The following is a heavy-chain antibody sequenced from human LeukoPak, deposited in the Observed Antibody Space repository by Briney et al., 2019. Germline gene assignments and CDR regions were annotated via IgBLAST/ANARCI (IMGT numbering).Heavy chain of an antibody. J-gene: IGHJ5*01. Sequence: GGSLRLSCAASGFTFSNYDIHWVRQGPGRGLEWVSAVAKTGDTYYSGSVKGRFTISRENGKNSVHLQMNSLTTGDTAVCFCARGADGFDSWGQGTLVTVDS. CDR2: VAKTGDT. CDR3: ARGADGFDS. CDR1: GFTFSNYD. V-gene: IGHV3-13*01.